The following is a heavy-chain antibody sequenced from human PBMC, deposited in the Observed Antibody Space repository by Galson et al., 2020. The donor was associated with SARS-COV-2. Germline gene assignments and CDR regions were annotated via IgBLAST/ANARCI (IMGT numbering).Heavy chain of an antibody. CDR3: ARGVADQYYFDY. J-gene: IGHJ4*02. V-gene: IGHV1-46*01. D-gene: IGHD3-10*01. CDR2: INPSGGST. Sequence: ASVKVSCKASGYTFTRYYMHWVRQAPGQGLEWMGLINPSGGSTSYAQKFQGRVTMTRDTSTSTVYMELSSLRSEDTALYYCARGVADQYYFDYWGQGTLVTVSS. CDR1: GYTFTRYY.